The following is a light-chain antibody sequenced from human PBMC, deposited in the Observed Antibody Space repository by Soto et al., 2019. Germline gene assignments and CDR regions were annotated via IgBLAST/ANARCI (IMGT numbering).Light chain of an antibody. CDR2: GAS. J-gene: IGKJ1*01. Sequence: EVVMTQSPATLSVSPGDTATLSCRASQGVSSSLAWYQQRSGQAPRLLIYGASTRATGVPARFSGSGSGTEFTLTISRLPSEDFAVYYCQQYYNWRPRFGQGTKVEIK. CDR3: QQYYNWRPR. V-gene: IGKV3-15*01. CDR1: QGVSSS.